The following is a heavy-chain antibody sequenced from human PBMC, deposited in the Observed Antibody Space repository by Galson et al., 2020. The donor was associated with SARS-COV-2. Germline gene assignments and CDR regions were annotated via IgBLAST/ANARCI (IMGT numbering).Heavy chain of an antibody. J-gene: IGHJ4*02. CDR3: ARRGGFGEFTIDY. Sequence: SETLSLTCTVSGGSVPSEGSYWSWIRQHPGKGLEWIGYIFYSGFTYYNPSLKSRVTMSLDTSKNQFSLKLNSVTAADTAVYYCARRGGFGEFTIDYWGQGTLVTVSS. V-gene: IGHV4-31*03. D-gene: IGHD3-10*01. CDR2: IFYSGFT. CDR1: GGSVPSEGSY.